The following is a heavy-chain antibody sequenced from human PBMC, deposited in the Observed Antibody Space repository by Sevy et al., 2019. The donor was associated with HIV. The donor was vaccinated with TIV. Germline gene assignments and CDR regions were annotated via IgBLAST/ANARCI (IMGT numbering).Heavy chain of an antibody. J-gene: IGHJ6*02. CDR1: GYTFTSYD. Sequence: ASVKVSCKASGYTFTSYDINWVRQATGQGLEWMGWMNPNRGNTGYAQKFQGRVTMTRNTSISTAYMELSSLRSEDTAVYYCARAPTYYYGSGKHNYYYGMDVWGQGTTVTVSS. CDR2: MNPNRGNT. D-gene: IGHD3-10*01. V-gene: IGHV1-8*01. CDR3: ARAPTYYYGSGKHNYYYGMDV.